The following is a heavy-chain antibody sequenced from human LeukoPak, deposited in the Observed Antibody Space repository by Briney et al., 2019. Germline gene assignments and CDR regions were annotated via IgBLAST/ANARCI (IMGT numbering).Heavy chain of an antibody. V-gene: IGHV6-1*01. CDR3: VRGQWNSIYYFDS. Sequence: SLTLSLTCAISGDSVSRNNAGWNWIRQSPSRGLEWLGRTYYRSKFYNDYAVSVQSRITIDPDTSRNQFSLQLNSVTPEDTAIYYCVRGQWNSIYYFDSWGQGTLVTVSS. CDR2: TYYRSKFYN. J-gene: IGHJ4*02. D-gene: IGHD6-19*01. CDR1: GDSVSRNNAG.